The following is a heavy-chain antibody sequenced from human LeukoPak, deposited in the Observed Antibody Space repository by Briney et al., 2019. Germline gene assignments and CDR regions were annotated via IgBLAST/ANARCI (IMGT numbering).Heavy chain of an antibody. Sequence: GGSLRLSCAASGFTFNSYALHWVRQSPGSGLQWVAVISYDGRNAYYGDSVRGRFTISRGNSKSTMYLQMNSLRIGDTALYYCARDRYRGAVAADDNWFDPWGQGTLVTVSS. CDR1: GFTFNSYA. CDR3: ARDRYRGAVAADDNWFDP. V-gene: IGHV3-30*04. CDR2: ISYDGRNA. D-gene: IGHD6-13*01. J-gene: IGHJ5*02.